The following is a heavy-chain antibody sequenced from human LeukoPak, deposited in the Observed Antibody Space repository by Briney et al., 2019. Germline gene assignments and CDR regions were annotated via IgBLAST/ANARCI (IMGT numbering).Heavy chain of an antibody. Sequence: GGSLRLSCAASGFTFSSYAMSWVRQAPGKGLEWVSAISGSGGSTYYADSVKGRFTISRDNSKNTLYLQMNSLRAEDTAVYYCAKDQIGRYCSSTSCSSFDYWGQGTLVTVSS. CDR3: AKDQIGRYCSSTSCSSFDY. V-gene: IGHV3-23*01. D-gene: IGHD2-2*01. CDR1: GFTFSSYA. CDR2: ISGSGGST. J-gene: IGHJ4*02.